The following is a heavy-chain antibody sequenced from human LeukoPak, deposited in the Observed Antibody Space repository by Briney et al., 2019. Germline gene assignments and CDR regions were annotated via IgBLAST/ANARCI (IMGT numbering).Heavy chain of an antibody. V-gene: IGHV3-64*01. J-gene: IGHJ4*02. CDR3: ARDHSGSYSLHY. D-gene: IGHD1-26*01. CDR2: ISSNGGST. Sequence: QTGGSLRLSCAASGFTFSSYAMHWVRQAPGKGLEYVSAISSNGGSTYYANSVKGRFTISRDNSKNTLYLQMGSLRAEDMAVYYCARDHSGSYSLHYWGQGTLVTVSS. CDR1: GFTFSSYA.